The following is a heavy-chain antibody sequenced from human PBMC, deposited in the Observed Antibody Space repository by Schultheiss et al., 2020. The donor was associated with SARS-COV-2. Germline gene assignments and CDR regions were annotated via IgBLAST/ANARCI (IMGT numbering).Heavy chain of an antibody. D-gene: IGHD2-2*01. V-gene: IGHV1-24*01. CDR2: FDPEDGET. CDR1: GYTLTELS. J-gene: IGHJ5*02. Sequence: ASVKVSCKVSGYTLTELSMHWVRQAPGKGLEWMGGFDPEDGETIYAQKFQGRVTMTEDTSTDTAYMELSSLRSEDTAVYYCAREGGYCSSTSCGRGVDPWGQGTLVTVSS. CDR3: AREGGYCSSTSCGRGVDP.